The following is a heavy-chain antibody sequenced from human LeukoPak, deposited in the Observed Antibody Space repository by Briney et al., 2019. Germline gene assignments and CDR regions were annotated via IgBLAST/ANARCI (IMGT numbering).Heavy chain of an antibody. D-gene: IGHD3-22*01. CDR1: PLPSSHRA. Sequence: GGSPSLSCAASPLPSSHRAMPSLRRSPGKGLEWAALISYDGSNKYYANSVKGRFAISRDNPKNTLYLQMNSLRPDDTAVYYCAKLGIGEHEVSGYYYATQSSGLEIWGHGTMVIVSS. V-gene: IGHV3-30*18. J-gene: IGHJ3*02. CDR3: AKLGIGEHEVSGYYYATQSSGLEI. CDR2: ISYDGSNK.